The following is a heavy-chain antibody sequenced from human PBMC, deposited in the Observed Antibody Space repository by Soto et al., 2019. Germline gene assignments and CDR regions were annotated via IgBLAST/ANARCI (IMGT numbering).Heavy chain of an antibody. Sequence: QITLKESGPTLVRPPQTLTLTCTFSGFSLTSGVGVGWIRQPPGKALEWLALIYWDDDKRYSPSLKNRLTITKDTSKNPVGLTMTNVGPVDTTTYFCAHIDPEIVTVGGHGGFDYWGQGTLVTVSS. CDR3: AHIDPEIVTVGGHGGFDY. V-gene: IGHV2-5*02. D-gene: IGHD5-12*01. J-gene: IGHJ4*02. CDR2: IYWDDDK. CDR1: GFSLTSGVG.